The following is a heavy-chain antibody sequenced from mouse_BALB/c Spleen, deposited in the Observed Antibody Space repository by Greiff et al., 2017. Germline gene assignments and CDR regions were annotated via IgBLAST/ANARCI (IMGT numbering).Heavy chain of an antibody. D-gene: IGHD2-4*01. J-gene: IGHJ4*01. V-gene: IGHV2-2*02. Sequence: VKLMESGPGLVQPSQSLSITCTVSGFSLTSYGVHWVRQSPGKGLEWLGVIWSGGSTDYNAAFISRLSISKDNSKSQVFFKMNSLQANDTAIYYSAPIYYDYAMDDWGEGTTVTVSS. CDR2: IWSGGST. CDR1: GFSLTSYG. CDR3: APIYYDYAMDD.